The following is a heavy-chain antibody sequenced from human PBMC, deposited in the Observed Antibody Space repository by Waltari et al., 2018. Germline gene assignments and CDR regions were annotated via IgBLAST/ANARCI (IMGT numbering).Heavy chain of an antibody. V-gene: IGHV1-46*01. D-gene: IGHD2-2*02. Sequence: QVQLVQSGAEVKKPGASVKVSCKASGYTFTSYYMHWVRQAPGQGLEWVGGINPGTSSTTYAQKFQGRVTMTRDTSTSTVDMELSRLRSEDTAVYYCARDRGAEYQLLYDAFDIWGQGTMVTVSS. CDR3: ARDRGAEYQLLYDAFDI. J-gene: IGHJ3*02. CDR1: GYTFTSYY. CDR2: INPGTSST.